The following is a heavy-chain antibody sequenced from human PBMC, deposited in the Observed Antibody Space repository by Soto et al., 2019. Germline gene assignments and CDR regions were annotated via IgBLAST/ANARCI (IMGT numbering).Heavy chain of an antibody. CDR1: GYTFTSYY. Sequence: ASVKVSCKASGYTFTSYYMHWVRQAPGQGLEWMGIINPSGGSTSYAQKFQGRVTMTRDTSTSTVYMELSSLRSEDTAVYYCARDRNSGNEQGDYFDYWGQGTLVTVSS. CDR3: ARDRNSGNEQGDYFDY. D-gene: IGHD5-12*01. J-gene: IGHJ4*02. CDR2: INPSGGST. V-gene: IGHV1-46*01.